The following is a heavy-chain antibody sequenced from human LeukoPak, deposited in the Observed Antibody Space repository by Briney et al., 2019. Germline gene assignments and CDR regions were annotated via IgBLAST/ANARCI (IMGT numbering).Heavy chain of an antibody. D-gene: IGHD3-22*01. J-gene: IGHJ6*02. V-gene: IGHV4-34*01. Sequence: SETLSLTCAVSGGSFSGYYWYWIRQPPGKGLEWIGEINHGESTNYNPSLKSRATLSVDTSKNQFSLKLTSVTAADTAVYYCARGRTYYCDTSGYYPSIYYGMDVWGQGTTVIVSS. CDR1: GGSFSGYY. CDR2: INHGEST. CDR3: ARGRTYYCDTSGYYPSIYYGMDV.